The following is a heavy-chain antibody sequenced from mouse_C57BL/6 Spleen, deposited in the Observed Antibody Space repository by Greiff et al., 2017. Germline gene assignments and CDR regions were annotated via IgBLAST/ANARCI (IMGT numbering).Heavy chain of an antibody. CDR1: GYTFTSYW. J-gene: IGHJ2*01. D-gene: IGHD2-3*01. CDR3: AREDGYYYFDY. CDR2: IHPNSGST. Sequence: QVPLQQPGAELVKPGASVTLSCKASGYTFTSYWMHWVKQRPGQGLEWIGMIHPNSGSTNYNEKFKSKATLTVDKSSSTAYMQLSSLTSEDSAVYYCAREDGYYYFDYWGQGTTLTVSS. V-gene: IGHV1-64*01.